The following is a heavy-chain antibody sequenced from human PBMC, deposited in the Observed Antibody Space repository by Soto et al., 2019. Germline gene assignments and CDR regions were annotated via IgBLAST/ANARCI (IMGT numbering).Heavy chain of an antibody. D-gene: IGHD6-19*01. CDR2: INAGNGNT. J-gene: IGHJ2*01. V-gene: IGHV1-3*01. Sequence: ASVKASCKASGYTFTNYAIHWVRQAPGQRLEWMGWINAGNGNTKYSQKFQGRVTITRDTSASTAYMELSSLRSEDTAVYYCARSGYSSGWYHWYFDFWGRGTLVTVSS. CDR3: ARSGYSSGWYHWYFDF. CDR1: GYTFTNYA.